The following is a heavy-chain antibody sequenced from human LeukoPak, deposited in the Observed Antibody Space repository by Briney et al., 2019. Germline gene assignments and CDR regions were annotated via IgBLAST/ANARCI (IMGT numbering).Heavy chain of an antibody. J-gene: IGHJ4*02. D-gene: IGHD4-11*01. V-gene: IGHV3-23*01. CDR2: ISGSGGST. CDR3: AKKSTTVITYYFDY. Sequence: PGGSLRLSCAASGFTFSSYSMNWVRQAPGKGLEWVSGISGSGGSTYYADSVKGRFTISRDNSKNTLYLQMNSLRAEDTAVYYCAKKSTTVITYYFDYWGQGTLVTVSS. CDR1: GFTFSSYS.